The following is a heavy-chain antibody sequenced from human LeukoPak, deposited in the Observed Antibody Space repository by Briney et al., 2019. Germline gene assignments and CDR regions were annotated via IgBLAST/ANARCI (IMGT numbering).Heavy chain of an antibody. CDR3: ARDMVRGRFGY. CDR2: IYYSGST. Sequence: SETLSLTCTVSGGSISSYYWSWIRQPPGKGLEWIGYIYYSGSTNYNPSLKSRVTISVDTSKNQLSLKLRSVTAADTAVYYCARDMVRGRFGYWGQGTLVTISS. V-gene: IGHV4-59*01. D-gene: IGHD3-10*01. J-gene: IGHJ4*02. CDR1: GGSISSYY.